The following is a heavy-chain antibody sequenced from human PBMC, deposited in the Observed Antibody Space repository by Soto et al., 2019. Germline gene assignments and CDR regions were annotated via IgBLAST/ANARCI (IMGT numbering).Heavy chain of an antibody. V-gene: IGHV3-23*01. CDR2: ISGSGGST. CDR3: AKATYYYDSSGYYSFDY. D-gene: IGHD3-22*01. CDR1: GFTFSSYA. J-gene: IGHJ4*02. Sequence: LRLSCAASGFTFSSYAMSWVRQAPGKGLEWVSAISGSGGSTYYADSVKGRFTISRDNSKNTLYLQMNSLRAEDTAVYYCAKATYYYDSSGYYSFDYWGQGTLVTVSS.